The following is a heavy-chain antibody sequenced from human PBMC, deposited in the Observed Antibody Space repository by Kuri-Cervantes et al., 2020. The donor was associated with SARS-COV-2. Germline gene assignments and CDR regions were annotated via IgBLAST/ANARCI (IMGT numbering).Heavy chain of an antibody. D-gene: IGHD3-22*01. V-gene: IGHV3-13*01. J-gene: IGHJ6*02. CDR3: ARESSGYYRPSYYYYYGMDV. Sequence: ESLSLTCAPSRATYCSDDMHWVRQVTGKGLEWVSGIGTADDTYYPDSVKGRFTTSRDNAKNSLYLQMNSLRAEDTAVYYCARESSGYYRPSYYYYYGMDVWGQGTTVTVSS. CDR1: RATYCSDD. CDR2: IGTADDT.